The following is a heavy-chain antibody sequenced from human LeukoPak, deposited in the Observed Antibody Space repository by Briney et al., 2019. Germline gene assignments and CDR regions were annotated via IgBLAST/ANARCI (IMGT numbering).Heavy chain of an antibody. D-gene: IGHD3-3*01. CDR2: ISYDARSN. CDR1: GFTFSSYG. Sequence: GGSLRLSCVTSGFTFSSYGMHWVRQVPGKGLEWVAVISYDARSNYHVDSVKGRFTISRDNAKNTLYLQMNSLRAEDTAVYYCARGLGGGYYLFDYWGQGTLVTVSS. CDR3: ARGLGGGYYLFDY. V-gene: IGHV3-30*03. J-gene: IGHJ4*02.